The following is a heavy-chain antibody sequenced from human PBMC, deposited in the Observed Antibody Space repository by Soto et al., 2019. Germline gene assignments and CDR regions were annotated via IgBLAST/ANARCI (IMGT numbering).Heavy chain of an antibody. CDR1: GMNFGGYW. J-gene: IGHJ4*02. D-gene: IGHD6-6*01. V-gene: IGHV3-74*01. CDR3: ATLSAPVDF. Sequence: PGGSLRLSCEASGMNFGGYWMHWVRQAPGKGLVWVSEINTDGISTNYADSLKGRFTISGDNARDTLYLQMNSLSVEDTAVYYCATLSAPVDFWGQGTLVTVSS. CDR2: INTDGIST.